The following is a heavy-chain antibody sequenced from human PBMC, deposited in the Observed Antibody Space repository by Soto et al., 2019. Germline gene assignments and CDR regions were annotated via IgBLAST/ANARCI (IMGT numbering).Heavy chain of an antibody. J-gene: IGHJ5*02. Sequence: ASVKVSCKASGYTFTGYYMHWVRQAPGQGLEWMGWINPNSGGTNYAQKFQGRVTMTRDTSISTAYMELSRLRSDDTAVYYCARSVELLWFGELFGNWFDPWGQGTLGTV. CDR2: INPNSGGT. CDR1: GYTFTGYY. D-gene: IGHD3-10*01. CDR3: ARSVELLWFGELFGNWFDP. V-gene: IGHV1-2*02.